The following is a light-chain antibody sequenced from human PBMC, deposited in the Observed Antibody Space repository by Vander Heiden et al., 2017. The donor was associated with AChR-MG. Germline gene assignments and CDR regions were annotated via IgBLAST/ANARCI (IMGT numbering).Light chain of an antibody. J-gene: IGLJ3*02. CDR1: SSEVCADYY. Sequence: SALTQPRSVSGSPGQSVTISCTGPSSEVCADYYVSWCRQHPGKAPEILILDVSRRPSGVPDRFSGSKSGNTASLTISGLQAEDEADYYCCSTAGSYSWVFGGGTKLTVL. CDR2: DVS. CDR3: CSTAGSYSWV. V-gene: IGLV2-11*01.